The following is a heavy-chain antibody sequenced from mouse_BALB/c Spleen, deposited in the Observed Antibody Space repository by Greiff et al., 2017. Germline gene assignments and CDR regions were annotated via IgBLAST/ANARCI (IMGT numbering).Heavy chain of an antibody. CDR3: ARGEGIPTVVAPTGY. V-gene: IGHV5-4*02. J-gene: IGHJ2*01. CDR2: ISDGGSYT. D-gene: IGHD1-1*01. Sequence: EVQVVESGGGLVKPGGSLKLSCAASGFTFSDYYMYWVRPTPEKRLEWVATISDGGSYTYYPDSVKGRFTISRDNAKNNLYLQMSSLKSEDTAMYYCARGEGIPTVVAPTGYWGQGTTLTVSS. CDR1: GFTFSDYY.